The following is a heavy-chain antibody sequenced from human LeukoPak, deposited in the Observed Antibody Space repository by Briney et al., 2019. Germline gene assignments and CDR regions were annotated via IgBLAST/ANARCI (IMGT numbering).Heavy chain of an antibody. D-gene: IGHD3-3*01. CDR2: MNPNSGNT. CDR1: GYTFTSYD. J-gene: IGHJ6*02. V-gene: IGHV1-8*01. CDR3: ARLRFLERLLSGYYYYGMDV. Sequence: ASVKVSCKASGYTFTSYDLNWVRQATGQGLEWIGWMNPNSGNTGYAQKFQGRVTITADESTSTAYMELSSLRSEDTAVYYCARLRFLERLLSGYYYYGMDVWGQGTTVTVSS.